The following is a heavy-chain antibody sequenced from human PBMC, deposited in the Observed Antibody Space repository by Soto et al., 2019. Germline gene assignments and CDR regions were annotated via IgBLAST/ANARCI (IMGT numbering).Heavy chain of an antibody. CDR3: ARVGCSASCFSDWFDP. D-gene: IGHD2-2*01. J-gene: IGHJ5*02. CDR2: ISGSGDTI. Sequence: QVHLVESGGGLVKPGGSLRLSCAASGFTFSDYYMHWLRQAPGKGLEWVSYISGSGDTIHYADSVQGRFTISRDNAKSSLSLQMSSLRAEDTAVYYCARVGCSASCFSDWFDPWGQGTLVTVSS. V-gene: IGHV3-11*01. CDR1: GFTFSDYY.